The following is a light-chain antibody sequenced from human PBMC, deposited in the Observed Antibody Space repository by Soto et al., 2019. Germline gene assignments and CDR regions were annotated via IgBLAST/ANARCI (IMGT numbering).Light chain of an antibody. V-gene: IGKV3D-15*01. Sequence: EIVMTQSPATLSVSPGGRATLSCRASQSISDTLAWYQQKPGQAPRLLIHGASSRATGIPDRFSGSGSGTDFTLTISSLQSEDFAVYYCQQYNDWPRTFGQGTKVDIK. CDR3: QQYNDWPRT. CDR2: GAS. CDR1: QSISDT. J-gene: IGKJ1*01.